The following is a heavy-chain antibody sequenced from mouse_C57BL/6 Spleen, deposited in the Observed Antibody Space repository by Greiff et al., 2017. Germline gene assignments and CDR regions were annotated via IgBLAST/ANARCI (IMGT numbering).Heavy chain of an antibody. Sequence: QVQLQQSGPELVKPGASVKISCKASGYAFSSSWMNWVKQRPGQGLEWIGRIYPGDGDTNYNGKFKGKATLTADKSSSTAYMQLSSLTSEDSAVYCCARPHYGVESWFADWGQGTLVTVSA. CDR2: IYPGDGDT. J-gene: IGHJ3*01. CDR3: ARPHYGVESWFAD. D-gene: IGHD1-1*01. V-gene: IGHV1-82*01. CDR1: GYAFSSSW.